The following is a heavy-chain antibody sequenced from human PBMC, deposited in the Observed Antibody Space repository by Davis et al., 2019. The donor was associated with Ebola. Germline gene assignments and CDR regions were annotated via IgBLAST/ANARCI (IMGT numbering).Heavy chain of an antibody. J-gene: IGHJ5*02. CDR1: GGSFSSYY. Sequence: PSETLSLTCAVYGGSFSSYYWSWIRQPPGKGLEWIGYIYYSGSTNYNPSLKSRVTISVDTSKNQFSLKLSSVTAADTAVYYCARGPYDFWSGYAPRNWFDPWGQGTLVTVSS. CDR3: ARGPYDFWSGYAPRNWFDP. CDR2: IYYSGST. V-gene: IGHV4-59*01. D-gene: IGHD3-3*01.